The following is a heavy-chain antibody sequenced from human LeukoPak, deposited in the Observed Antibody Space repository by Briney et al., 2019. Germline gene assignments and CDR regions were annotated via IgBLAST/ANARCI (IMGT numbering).Heavy chain of an antibody. V-gene: IGHV4-39*07. CDR3: AREDDTIADNTFDI. J-gene: IGHJ3*02. D-gene: IGHD6-13*01. Sequence: SETLSLTCTVSGGSISISSSYWGWIRQPPGKGLEWVGSVHYSGNTFYNPSLKSRVTISLDTSKNHFSLKVHSVTAADTAVYYCAREDDTIADNTFDIWGQGTVVTVSS. CDR1: GGSISISSSY. CDR2: VHYSGNT.